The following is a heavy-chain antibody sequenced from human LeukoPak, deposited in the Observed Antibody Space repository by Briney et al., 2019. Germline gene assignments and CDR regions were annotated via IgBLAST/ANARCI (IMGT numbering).Heavy chain of an antibody. J-gene: IGHJ4*02. Sequence: GGSLRLSCAASGFTFSSYAMSWVRQAPGKGLEWVSAISGSGGSTYYADSVKGRFTISRDNSKNTLYLQMNSLRAEDTAVYYCAKDRPHPSVEPTNFDYWGQGTLVTVSS. CDR3: AKDRPHPSVEPTNFDY. CDR1: GFTFSSYA. CDR2: ISGSGGST. D-gene: IGHD2-8*01. V-gene: IGHV3-23*01.